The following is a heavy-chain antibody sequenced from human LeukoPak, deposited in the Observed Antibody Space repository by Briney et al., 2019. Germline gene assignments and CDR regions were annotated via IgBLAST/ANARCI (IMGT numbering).Heavy chain of an antibody. CDR2: IYYSGST. J-gene: IGHJ4*02. CDR3: ARAPNYLTGSYYFDY. V-gene: IGHV4-59*01. CDR1: GGSISSYY. D-gene: IGHD3-9*01. Sequence: SETLSLTCTVSGGSISSYYWSWIRQPPGKGLEWIGYIYYSGSTNYNPSLKSRVTISVDTSKNQFSLKLSSVTAADTAVYYCARAPNYLTGSYYFDYWGQGTLVTVSS.